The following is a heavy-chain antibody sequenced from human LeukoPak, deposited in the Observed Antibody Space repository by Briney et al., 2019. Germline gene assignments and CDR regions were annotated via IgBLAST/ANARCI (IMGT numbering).Heavy chain of an antibody. Sequence: GGYLRLSCAASGFTFSSYWMHWVRQAPGKGLVWVSRIKSDGSSTSYADSVKGRFSISRDSSKNILYLQMNSLRAEDTAVYYCAKDRCSNGVGCYYYYMDVWGKGTTVTISS. V-gene: IGHV3-74*01. J-gene: IGHJ6*03. CDR2: IKSDGSST. CDR1: GFTFSSYW. D-gene: IGHD2-8*01. CDR3: AKDRCSNGVGCYYYYMDV.